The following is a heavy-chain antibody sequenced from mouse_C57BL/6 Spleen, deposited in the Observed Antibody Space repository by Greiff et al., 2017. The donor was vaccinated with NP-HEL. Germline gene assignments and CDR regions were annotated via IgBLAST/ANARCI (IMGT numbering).Heavy chain of an antibody. J-gene: IGHJ1*03. CDR1: GFNIKDYY. CDR3: ARGDYDGYYVWYFDV. D-gene: IGHD2-3*01. V-gene: IGHV14-2*01. Sequence: VQLKESGAELVKPGASVKLSCTASGFNIKDYYMHWVKQRTEQGLEWIGRIDPEDGETKYAPKFQGKATITADTSSNTAYLQLSSLTSEDTAVYYCARGDYDGYYVWYFDVWGTGTTVTVSS. CDR2: IDPEDGET.